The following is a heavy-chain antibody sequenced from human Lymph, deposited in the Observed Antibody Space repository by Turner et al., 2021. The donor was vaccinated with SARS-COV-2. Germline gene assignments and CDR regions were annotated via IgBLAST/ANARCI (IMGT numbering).Heavy chain of an antibody. J-gene: IGHJ4*02. V-gene: IGHV4-39*02. D-gene: IGHD5-12*01. CDR3: AIRRWLRGPIDY. CDR1: GGSISSISYY. CDR2: SAYSGTA. Sequence: QLLLQESHPGLLNHAETLSLDCTVSGGSISSISYYWGWIRQHPGKGLEWIGSSAYSGTAYYNPSLKSRVSISVDTSKNLFSLKLSSVAAAESALYCCAIRRWLRGPIDYWGQGTLVTVSS.